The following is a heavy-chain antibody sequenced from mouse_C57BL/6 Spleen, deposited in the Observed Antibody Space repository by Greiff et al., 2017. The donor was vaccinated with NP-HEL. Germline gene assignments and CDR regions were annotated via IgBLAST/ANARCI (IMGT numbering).Heavy chain of an antibody. Sequence: QVQLQQSGAELVRPGASVKLSCKASGYTFTDYYINWVKQRPGQGLEWIARIYPGSGNTYYNEKFKGKATLTAEKSSSTAYMQLSSLTSEDSAVYFCARLPLENYYAMDYWGQGTSVTVSS. CDR3: ARLPLENYYAMDY. CDR2: IYPGSGNT. CDR1: GYTFTDYY. J-gene: IGHJ4*01. D-gene: IGHD2-10*02. V-gene: IGHV1-76*01.